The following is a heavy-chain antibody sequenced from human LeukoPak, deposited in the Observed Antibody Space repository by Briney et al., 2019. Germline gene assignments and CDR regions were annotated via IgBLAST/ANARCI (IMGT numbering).Heavy chain of an antibody. Sequence: SETLSLTRTVSGGSVSSGSYYWSWIRQPPGKGLEWVGYIYYSGSTNYNPSLKSRVTISVDTSKNQFSLKLSSVTAADTAVYYCARGLLYYYDSSGYLDYWGQGTLVTVSS. CDR3: ARGLLYYYDSSGYLDY. CDR1: GGSVSSGSYY. V-gene: IGHV4-61*01. D-gene: IGHD3-22*01. CDR2: IYYSGST. J-gene: IGHJ4*02.